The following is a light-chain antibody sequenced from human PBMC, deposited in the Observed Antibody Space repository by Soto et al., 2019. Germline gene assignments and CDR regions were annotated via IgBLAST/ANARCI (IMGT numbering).Light chain of an antibody. CDR1: QSISSSY. J-gene: IGKJ2*01. Sequence: EIVLTQSPGTLSLSPGERATLSCRASQSISSSYLAWYQQKPGQAPRVLIYGASSRATGIPDRFSGSGSGTDFTLTISRLEPEDFAVYYCQQYGSSPMYTFGQGTKVDI. CDR2: GAS. V-gene: IGKV3-20*01. CDR3: QQYGSSPMYT.